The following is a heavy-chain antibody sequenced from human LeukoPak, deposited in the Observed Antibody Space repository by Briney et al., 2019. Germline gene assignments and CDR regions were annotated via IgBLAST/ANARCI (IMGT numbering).Heavy chain of an antibody. J-gene: IGHJ3*02. V-gene: IGHV1-2*02. CDR1: GYTFTGYY. Sequence: ASVKVSCKASGYTFTGYYMHWVRQAPGQGLEWMGWINPNSGGTNYAQKFQGRVAMTRDTSISTAYMELSRLRSDDTAVYYCARTIDTTDYYDSSGYFHDAFDIWGQGTMVTVSS. CDR2: INPNSGGT. D-gene: IGHD3-22*01. CDR3: ARTIDTTDYYDSSGYFHDAFDI.